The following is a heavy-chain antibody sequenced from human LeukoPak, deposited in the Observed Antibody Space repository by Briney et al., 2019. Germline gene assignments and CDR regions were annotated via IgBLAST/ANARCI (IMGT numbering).Heavy chain of an antibody. D-gene: IGHD2-15*01. CDR2: ISYDGSNK. Sequence: GGSLRLSCAASGFTFSRYAMHWVRQAPGKGLEWVAVISYDGSNKYYADSVKGRFTISRDNSKNTLYLQMNSQRAEDTAVYYCAKALKGYCSGGSCHYWGQGTLVTVSS. V-gene: IGHV3-30-3*01. CDR1: GFTFSRYA. J-gene: IGHJ4*02. CDR3: AKALKGYCSGGSCHY.